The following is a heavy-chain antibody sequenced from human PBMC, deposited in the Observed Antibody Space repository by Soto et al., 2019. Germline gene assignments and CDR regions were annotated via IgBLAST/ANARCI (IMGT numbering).Heavy chain of an antibody. CDR2: ISAYNGNT. V-gene: IGHV1-18*01. CDR3: ARAGRGYSYGYAYFDY. J-gene: IGHJ4*02. CDR1: GYTFTSYG. Sequence: QVQLVQSGAEVKKPGASVKVSCKASGYTFTSYGISWVRQAPGQGLEWMGWISAYNGNTNYAQKLQGRVTMTTDTXTIXAYMALRSLRSDDTAVYYCARAGRGYSYGYAYFDYWGQGTLVTVSS. D-gene: IGHD5-18*01.